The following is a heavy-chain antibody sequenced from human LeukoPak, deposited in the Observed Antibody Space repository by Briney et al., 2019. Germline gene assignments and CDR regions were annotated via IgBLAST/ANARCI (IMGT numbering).Heavy chain of an antibody. J-gene: IGHJ4*02. CDR2: ISAYDGNT. V-gene: IGHV1-18*01. CDR1: GLTFSNYG. Sequence: ASVKVSCKASGLTFSNYGITWVRQAPGQGLEWVGWISAYDGNTNYAQKFQGRVTMTTDTSTSTAHMELRSLRYDDTAVYYGARDGRFAAYEPDYWGQGTLVTVSS. D-gene: IGHD1-26*01. CDR3: ARDGRFAAYEPDY.